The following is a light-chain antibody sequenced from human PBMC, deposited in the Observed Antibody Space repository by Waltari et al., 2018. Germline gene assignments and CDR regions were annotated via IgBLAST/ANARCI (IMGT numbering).Light chain of an antibody. J-gene: IGLJ3*02. V-gene: IGLV1-51*01. CDR1: TPNIGNNY. CDR3: GTWDSSLGIGV. Sequence: QSVLTQAPSVSAAPGQKVTISCSGSTPNIGNNYVSWYQHFPGTAPKLLIYEDNRRPSGIPDRFSGSKSGASATLGITGLQTGDEANYYCGTWDSSLGIGVLGGGTRVTVL. CDR2: EDN.